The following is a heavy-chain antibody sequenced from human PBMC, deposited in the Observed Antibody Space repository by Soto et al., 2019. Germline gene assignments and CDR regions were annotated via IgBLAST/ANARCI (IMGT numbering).Heavy chain of an antibody. Sequence: EVQLVQSGAEVKKPGESLKISCKGSGYSFSSYWIGWVRQMPGKGLEWMGIIYTGDSSTRYSPSYQGQVTISADKSXXXXYLXXXXXXXXXXXXXXXARHVTTNYYYYMDVXXXGXXVTVS. CDR1: GYSFSSYW. D-gene: IGHD4-4*01. V-gene: IGHV5-51*03. CDR2: IYTGDSST. CDR3: ARHVTTNYYYYMDV. J-gene: IGHJ6*03.